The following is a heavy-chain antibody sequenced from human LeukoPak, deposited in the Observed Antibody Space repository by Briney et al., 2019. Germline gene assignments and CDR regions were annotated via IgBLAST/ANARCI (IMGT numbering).Heavy chain of an antibody. CDR1: GFTFSSYA. V-gene: IGHV3-23*01. Sequence: GGSLRLSCAASGFTFSSYAMSLVRQAPGKGLEWVSAISGSGGSTYYADSVKGRFTISRDNSKNTLYLQMNSLRAEDTAVYYCAKTTERTYGMDVWGQGTTVTVSS. CDR2: ISGSGGST. CDR3: AKTTERTYGMDV. J-gene: IGHJ6*02.